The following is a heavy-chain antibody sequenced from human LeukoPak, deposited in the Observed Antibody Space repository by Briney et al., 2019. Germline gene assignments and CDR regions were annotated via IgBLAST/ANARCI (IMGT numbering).Heavy chain of an antibody. Sequence: SETLSLTCTVSGDSITSGYYWGWIRQPPGKGLEWIGSIYHTGSTYYNPSLRSRVTISIDTSKNQFSLKLSSVTAADTAVYYCARDPRDGYTISWYFDLWGRGTLVTVSS. V-gene: IGHV4-38-2*02. CDR1: GDSITSGYY. J-gene: IGHJ2*01. CDR3: ARDPRDGYTISWYFDL. CDR2: IYHTGST. D-gene: IGHD5-24*01.